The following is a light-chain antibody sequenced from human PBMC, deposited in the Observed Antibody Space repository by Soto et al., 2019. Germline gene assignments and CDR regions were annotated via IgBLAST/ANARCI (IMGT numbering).Light chain of an antibody. CDR2: GAS. CDR1: QSVSSN. Sequence: EIVMTQSPATVSVSPGERATLSCRASQSVSSNLAWYQQKPGQAPRLLIYGASTRATGIPARFSGSGSGTEFTLTISSLQSEDFAVYYCQQRSNWPWTFGQGTKVEIK. V-gene: IGKV3-15*01. J-gene: IGKJ1*01. CDR3: QQRSNWPWT.